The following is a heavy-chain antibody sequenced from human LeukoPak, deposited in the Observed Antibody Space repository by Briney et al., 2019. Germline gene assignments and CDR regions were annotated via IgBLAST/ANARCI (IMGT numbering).Heavy chain of an antibody. CDR2: MNPNSGNT. CDR3: ARGRGGGATSRDDY. CDR1: GYTFTSYD. D-gene: IGHD1-26*01. V-gene: IGHV1-8*03. J-gene: IGHJ4*02. Sequence: ASVKASCKASGYTFTSYDINWVRQATGQGLEWMGWMNPNSGNTGYAQKFQGRVTITRNTSISTAYMELSSLRSEDTAVYYCARGRGGGATSRDDYWGQGTLVTVSS.